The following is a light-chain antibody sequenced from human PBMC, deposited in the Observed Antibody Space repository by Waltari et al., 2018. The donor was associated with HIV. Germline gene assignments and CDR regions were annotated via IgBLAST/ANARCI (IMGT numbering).Light chain of an antibody. J-gene: IGLJ2*01. V-gene: IGLV1-47*01. CDR1: SSNLGSYY. Sequence: QSVLTQPPSASWTPGQRVTISCSGSSSNLGSYYVYWYQQLPGTAPKLLIYRNNQRPSGVPDRFSGSKSGTSASLAISGLRSEDEADYYCAAWDGSHVVFGGGTKLTVL. CDR3: AAWDGSHVV. CDR2: RNN.